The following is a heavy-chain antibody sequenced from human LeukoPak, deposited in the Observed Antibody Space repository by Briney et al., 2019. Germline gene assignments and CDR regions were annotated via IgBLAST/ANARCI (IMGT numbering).Heavy chain of an antibody. Sequence: SVNVSCKASGGTFSSYAISWVRQAPGQGLEWMGGIIPIFGTANYAQKFQGRVTITADESTSTAYMELSSLRSEDTAVYYCARASTYYYGSGSYYPYYYGMDVWGQGTTVTVSS. CDR3: ARASTYYYGSGSYYPYYYGMDV. CDR1: GGTFSSYA. CDR2: IIPIFGTA. J-gene: IGHJ6*02. V-gene: IGHV1-69*13. D-gene: IGHD3-10*01.